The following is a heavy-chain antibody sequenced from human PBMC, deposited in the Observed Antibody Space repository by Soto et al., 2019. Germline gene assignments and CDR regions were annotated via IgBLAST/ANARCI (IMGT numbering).Heavy chain of an antibody. CDR1: GFAFRRHG. D-gene: IGHD1-1*01. J-gene: IGHJ3*02. Sequence: GSLRLSCAASGFAFRRHGMHWVRQAPGKGLEWLTIISYDGIQKFYTESVKGRFTISRDNSKNMVFLQMNSLRAEDTAVYYCAKDVWNDVPATDVFDIWGQGTTVTVSS. V-gene: IGHV3-30*18. CDR2: ISYDGIQK. CDR3: AKDVWNDVPATDVFDI.